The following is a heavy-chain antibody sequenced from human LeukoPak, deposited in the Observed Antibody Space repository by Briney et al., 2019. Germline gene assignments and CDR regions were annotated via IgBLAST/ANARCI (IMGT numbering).Heavy chain of an antibody. CDR2: ISSGSYYM. D-gene: IGHD5-24*01. J-gene: IGHJ3*02. CDR3: AKGDARGDGYNLDAFDI. CDR1: ESTFSSYG. Sequence: GGSLRLSCAASESTFSSYGMNWVRQAPGKGLEWVSFISSGSYYMYYADSVKGRFTISRDNSKNTLYLQMNSLRAEDTAVYYCAKGDARGDGYNLDAFDIWGQGTMVTVSS. V-gene: IGHV3-21*04.